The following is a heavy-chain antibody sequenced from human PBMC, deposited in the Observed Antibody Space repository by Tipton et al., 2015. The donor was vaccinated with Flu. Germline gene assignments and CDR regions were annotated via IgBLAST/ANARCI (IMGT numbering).Heavy chain of an antibody. J-gene: IGHJ4*02. V-gene: IGHV3-30*02. CDR1: GFRFSGCG. D-gene: IGHD6-19*01. Sequence: QLVQSGGGVVQPGGSLRLSCAASGFRFSGCGMHWVRQAPGKGLEWVAFIRHDGSDKYYADSVKGRFTISRDDSKNALYLLISSLRPEDTAVYYCAKDGWDTSGWYPFDYWGQGTLVTVSP. CDR2: IRHDGSDK. CDR3: AKDGWDTSGWYPFDY.